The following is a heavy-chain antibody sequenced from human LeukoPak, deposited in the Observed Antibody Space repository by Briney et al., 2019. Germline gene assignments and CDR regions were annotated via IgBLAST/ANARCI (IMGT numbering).Heavy chain of an antibody. D-gene: IGHD2-2*01. V-gene: IGHV4-34*01. Sequence: SETLSLTCAVYGGSFSGYYWSWIRQPPGKGLEWIGEINHSGSTNYNPSLKSRVTISVDTSKNQFSLKLSSVTAAGTAVYYCARGYCSSTSCYLGPNYYGMDVWGQGTTVTVSS. J-gene: IGHJ6*02. CDR3: ARGYCSSTSCYLGPNYYGMDV. CDR2: INHSGST. CDR1: GGSFSGYY.